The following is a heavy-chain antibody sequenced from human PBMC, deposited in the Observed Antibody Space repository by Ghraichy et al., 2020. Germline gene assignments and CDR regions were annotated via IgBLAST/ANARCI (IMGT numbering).Heavy chain of an antibody. CDR2: ISSSGRSI. CDR3: ARPSTGTPGDY. CDR1: GFTFSTYE. D-gene: IGHD1-1*01. Sequence: SLNISCAASGFTFSTYEMNWVRQAPGKGLEWVSYISSSGRSISYVDPVKGRFTISRDNAKSSLYLQMNSLRAEDTAVYYCARPSTGTPGDYWGQVTLVTVSS. V-gene: IGHV3-48*03. J-gene: IGHJ4*02.